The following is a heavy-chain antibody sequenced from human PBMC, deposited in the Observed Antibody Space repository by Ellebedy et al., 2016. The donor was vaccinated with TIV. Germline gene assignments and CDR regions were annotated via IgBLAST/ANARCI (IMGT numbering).Heavy chain of an antibody. CDR3: ATSFYGDYVLSWFDP. CDR1: GGSISSSSYY. D-gene: IGHD4-17*01. Sequence: SETLSLTXTVSGGSISSSSYYWGWIRQPPGKGLEWIGSIYYSGSTYYNPSLKSRVTISVDTSKNQFSLKLSSVTAADTAVYYCATSFYGDYVLSWFDPWGQGTLVTVSS. CDR2: IYYSGST. V-gene: IGHV4-39*01. J-gene: IGHJ5*02.